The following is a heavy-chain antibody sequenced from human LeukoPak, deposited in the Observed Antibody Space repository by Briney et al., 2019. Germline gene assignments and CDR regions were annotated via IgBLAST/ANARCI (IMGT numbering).Heavy chain of an antibody. D-gene: IGHD4-23*01. CDR2: IYTSGST. J-gene: IGHJ3*02. V-gene: IGHV4-4*07. CDR1: GGSISSYY. CDR3: ARVLTVEGAFDI. Sequence: SETLSLTCTVSGGSISSYYWSWIRQPAGKGLEWIGRIYTSGSTNYNPSLKSRVTMSVDTSKNQFSLKLNSVTAADTAVYYCARVLTVEGAFDIWGQGTMVTVSS.